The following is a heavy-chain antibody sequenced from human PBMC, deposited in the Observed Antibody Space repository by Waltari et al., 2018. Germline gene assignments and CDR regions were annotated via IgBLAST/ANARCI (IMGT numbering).Heavy chain of an antibody. Sequence: EVQLVESGGGLVQPGGSLRLSCAASGFTFSAYRMHWVRQAPGKGLVGVSLSKADGRATLYADSVKGRFTMSRDNAKDTLYLQMNSLRGEDTAVYYCAIQISGVVFWGQGTLVTVSS. CDR2: SKADGRAT. CDR1: GFTFSAYR. CDR3: AIQISGVVF. D-gene: IGHD3-3*01. J-gene: IGHJ4*02. V-gene: IGHV3-74*01.